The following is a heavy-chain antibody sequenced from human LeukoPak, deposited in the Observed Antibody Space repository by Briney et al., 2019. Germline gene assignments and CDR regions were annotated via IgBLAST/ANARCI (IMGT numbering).Heavy chain of an antibody. CDR3: AREDSNWFDP. D-gene: IGHD4-11*01. CDR2: IYYSGST. CDR1: GGSISSSSYY. V-gene: IGHV4-39*02. J-gene: IGHJ5*02. Sequence: SETLSLTCTVSGGSISSSSYYWGWIRQPPGKGLEWIGSIYYSGSTYYNPSLKSRVTISVDTSKNQFSLKLSSVTAADTAVYYCAREDSNWFDPWGQGTRVTVSS.